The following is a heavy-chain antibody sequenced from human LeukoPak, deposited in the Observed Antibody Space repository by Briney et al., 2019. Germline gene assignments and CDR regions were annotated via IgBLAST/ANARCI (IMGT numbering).Heavy chain of an antibody. CDR2: ISAYNGNT. CDR3: AMPLYCSSTSCHRRGLFDP. Sequence: ASVKVSCKASGYTFTSYGISWVRQAPGQGLEWMGWISAYNGNTNYAQKLQGRVTMTTDTSTSTAYMELRSLRSEDTAVYYCAMPLYCSSTSCHRRGLFDPWGQGTLVTVSS. CDR1: GYTFTSYG. V-gene: IGHV1-18*01. J-gene: IGHJ5*02. D-gene: IGHD2-2*02.